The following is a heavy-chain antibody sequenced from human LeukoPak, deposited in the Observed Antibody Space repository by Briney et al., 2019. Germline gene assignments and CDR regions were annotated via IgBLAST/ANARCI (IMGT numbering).Heavy chain of an antibody. CDR3: ARAGNIAVAVLDY. Sequence: GGSLRLSCAASGFTFSSYEMNWVRQAPGKGLEWVSYISSSGSTIYYADSVKGRFTISSDNAKNSLYLQMNSLRAEDTAFYYCARAGNIAVAVLDYWGQGTLVTVSS. CDR2: ISSSGSTI. J-gene: IGHJ4*02. CDR1: GFTFSSYE. V-gene: IGHV3-48*03. D-gene: IGHD6-19*01.